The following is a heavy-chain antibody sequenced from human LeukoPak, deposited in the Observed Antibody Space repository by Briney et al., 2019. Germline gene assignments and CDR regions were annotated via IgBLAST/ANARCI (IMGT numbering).Heavy chain of an antibody. V-gene: IGHV5-10-1*04. J-gene: IGHJ4*02. Sequence: GESLKISCKGSGYSFTSYWITWVRQMPGKGLEWMGRIDPSDSYTTYSPSFQGQVTMSADKSSSTAYLQWSSLKAPDTAMYYCARSGRDWGFDYWGQGTLVTVSS. CDR2: IDPSDSYT. CDR1: GYSFTSYW. D-gene: IGHD2-21*02. CDR3: ARSGRDWGFDY.